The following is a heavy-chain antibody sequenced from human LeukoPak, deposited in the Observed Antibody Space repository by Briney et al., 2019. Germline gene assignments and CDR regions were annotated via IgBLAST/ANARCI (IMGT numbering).Heavy chain of an antibody. CDR2: VSDDGGKT. CDR3: AGRTYYFDY. J-gene: IGHJ4*02. V-gene: IGHV3-23*01. CDR1: GFNFRNYG. Sequence: PGGSLRLSCVASGFNFRNYGMNWVRQAPGKELEWVAAVSDDGGKTYYGDSVKGRFTVSRDNSKNTLYLQMSSLRAEDTAVYYCAGRTYYFDYWGQGTLVTVSS. D-gene: IGHD3-16*01.